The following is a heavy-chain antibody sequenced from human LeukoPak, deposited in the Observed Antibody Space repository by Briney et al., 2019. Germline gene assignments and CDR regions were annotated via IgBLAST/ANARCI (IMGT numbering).Heavy chain of an antibody. CDR1: GYSISSGYY. CDR2: IFHSGST. J-gene: IGHJ6*04. CDR3: ARASGSYGSGSYYYYGMDV. D-gene: IGHD3-10*01. Sequence: SETRSLTCAVSGYSISSGYYWGWIRQPPGKGLEWIGSIFHSGSTYYNPSLKSRVNMSVDTSKNPISMTLSSVTAADTAVYYCARASGSYGSGSYYYYGMDVWGKGTTVTVSS. V-gene: IGHV4-38-2*01.